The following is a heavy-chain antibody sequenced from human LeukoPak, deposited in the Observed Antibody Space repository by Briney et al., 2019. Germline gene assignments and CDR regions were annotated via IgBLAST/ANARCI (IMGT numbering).Heavy chain of an antibody. J-gene: IGHJ1*01. CDR3: ARGGKRALAGTRSPQYFQH. V-gene: IGHV3-23*01. Sequence: GGTLRLSCAASGFTFNTYGMSWVRQAPGKGLEWVSGISGSGGAKYYADSVNGRFTISRDNSKNTLYLQMNSLRPEDTAVYYCARGGKRALAGTRSPQYFQHWGQGTLVTVSS. D-gene: IGHD6-19*01. CDR1: GFTFNTYG. CDR2: ISGSGGAK.